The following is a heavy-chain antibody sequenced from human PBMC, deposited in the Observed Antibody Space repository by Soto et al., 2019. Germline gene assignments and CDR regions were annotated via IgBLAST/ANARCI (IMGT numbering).Heavy chain of an antibody. CDR1: GYTFTSYG. CDR2: ISAYNGNT. D-gene: IGHD4-4*01. J-gene: IGHJ6*02. Sequence: ASVKVSCKASGYTFTSYGISWVRQAPGQGLEWMGWISAYNGNTNYAQKLQGRVTMTTDTSTSTAYMELRSLRSDDTAVYYCARDTSVTTGDYYYYYGMDVWGQGTTVTVS. CDR3: ARDTSVTTGDYYYYYGMDV. V-gene: IGHV1-18*04.